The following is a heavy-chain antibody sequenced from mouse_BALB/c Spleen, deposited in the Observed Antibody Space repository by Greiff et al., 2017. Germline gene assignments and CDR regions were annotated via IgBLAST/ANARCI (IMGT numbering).Heavy chain of an antibody. CDR1: GFTFSSFG. J-gene: IGHJ4*01. D-gene: IGHD2-1*01. Sequence: EVQGVESGGGLVQPGGSRKLSCAASGFTFSSFGMHWVRQAPEKGLEWVAYISSGSSTIYYADTVKGRFTISRDNPKNTLFLQMTSLRSEDTAMYYCARSVYGNYSPYAMDYWGQGTSVTVSS. CDR3: ARSVYGNYSPYAMDY. V-gene: IGHV5-17*02. CDR2: ISSGSSTI.